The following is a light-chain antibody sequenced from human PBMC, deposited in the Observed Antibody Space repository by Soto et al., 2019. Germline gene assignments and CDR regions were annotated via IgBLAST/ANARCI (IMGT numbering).Light chain of an antibody. Sequence: EVVLTQSPDTLSLPPGERATLSCRASQSISSYLAWYQQKPGQAPRLLISGASTRATGILARFSGSGSGTEFTLTISSLQSEDFAVYYCQQYNNWPLTFGGGTKVDIK. CDR1: QSISSY. J-gene: IGKJ4*01. CDR2: GAS. CDR3: QQYNNWPLT. V-gene: IGKV3-15*01.